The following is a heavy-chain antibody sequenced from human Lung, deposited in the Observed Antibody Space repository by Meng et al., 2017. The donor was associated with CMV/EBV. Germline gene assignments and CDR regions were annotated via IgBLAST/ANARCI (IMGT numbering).Heavy chain of an antibody. CDR3: ARAGDCSGGRCSGWFDP. Sequence: TFSGYYMHWVRQAPGQGLEWMGWINANSGGTNYAQKFQGRVTVTRDTSISTAYMELSRLRSDDTAVYYCARAGDCSGGRCSGWFDPWGQGTLVTVSS. CDR1: TFSGYY. CDR2: INANSGGT. V-gene: IGHV1-2*02. D-gene: IGHD2-15*01. J-gene: IGHJ5*02.